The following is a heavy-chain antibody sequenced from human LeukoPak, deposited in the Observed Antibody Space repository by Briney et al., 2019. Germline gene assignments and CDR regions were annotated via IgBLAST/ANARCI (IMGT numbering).Heavy chain of an antibody. CDR3: ARDGAYCGGDCYTGFDP. V-gene: IGHV4-30-4*08. CDR2: IYYSGST. D-gene: IGHD2-21*01. J-gene: IGHJ5*02. CDR1: GGSISSGDYY. Sequence: SETLSLTCTVSGGSISSGDYYWSWIRQPPGKGLEWIGYIYYSGSTYYNPSLKSRVTISVDTSKNHFSLKLSSVTAADTAVYYCARDGAYCGGDCYTGFDPWGQGTLVTVSS.